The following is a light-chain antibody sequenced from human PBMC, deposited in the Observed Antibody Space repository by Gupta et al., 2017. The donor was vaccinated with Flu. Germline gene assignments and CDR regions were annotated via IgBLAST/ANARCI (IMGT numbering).Light chain of an antibody. CDR2: DAS. CDR3: QQEGMSPRT. CDR1: RSVQSNF. J-gene: IGKJ1*01. Sequence: GTLYLSPGDRATRSCWARRSVQSNFLAWFQQKPGQAPRVLIYDASSRATGIPDRFGGSGSGTEFTLTITRLEPEDFAVYYCQQEGMSPRTFGQGTTVEIK. V-gene: IGKV3-20*01.